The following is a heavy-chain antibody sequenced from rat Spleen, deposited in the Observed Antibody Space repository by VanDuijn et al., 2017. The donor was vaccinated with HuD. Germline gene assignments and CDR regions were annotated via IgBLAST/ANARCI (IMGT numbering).Heavy chain of an antibody. D-gene: IGHD1-11*01. Sequence: EVQLVESGGGLVQPGRSLKLSCAASGFTFSNYDMPWVRQAPTKGLEWVASISPSGGSTYYRDSVKGRFTVSRDNAKSTLYLQMDSLRSEDTATYYCARQSYGGLYYFDYWGQGVMVTVSS. CDR1: GFTFSNYD. CDR2: ISPSGGST. J-gene: IGHJ2*01. CDR3: ARQSYGGLYYFDY. V-gene: IGHV5-25*01.